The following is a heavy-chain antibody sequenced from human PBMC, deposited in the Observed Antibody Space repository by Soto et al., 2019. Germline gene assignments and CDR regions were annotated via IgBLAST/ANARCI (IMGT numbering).Heavy chain of an antibody. CDR1: GFTFGKYS. J-gene: IGHJ4*02. V-gene: IGHV3-74*01. Sequence: GVSLRLSCAASGFTFGKYSMHRVRQAPGKGLAWVSRISDYSRINYADSVKDRFSISRGDGRGELYLQLNDLRAEVAAMDYCASGGLESFDHRGQGALVTV. D-gene: IGHD1-1*01. CDR3: ASGGLESFDH. CDR2: ISDYSRI.